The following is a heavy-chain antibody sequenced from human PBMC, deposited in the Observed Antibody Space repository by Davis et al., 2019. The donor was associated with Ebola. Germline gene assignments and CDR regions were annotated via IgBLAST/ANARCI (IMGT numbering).Heavy chain of an antibody. V-gene: IGHV1-8*02. D-gene: IGHD6-6*01. CDR3: ARGGIAAQTAHYYYGMDV. CDR2: MNPNSGNT. CDR1: GGTFSSYA. Sequence: AASVKVSCKASGGTFSSYAISWVRQAPGQGLEWMGWMNPNSGNTGYAQKFQGRVTMTRNTSISTAYMELSSLRSEDTAVYYCARGGIAAQTAHYYYGMDVWGQGTTVTVSS. J-gene: IGHJ6*02.